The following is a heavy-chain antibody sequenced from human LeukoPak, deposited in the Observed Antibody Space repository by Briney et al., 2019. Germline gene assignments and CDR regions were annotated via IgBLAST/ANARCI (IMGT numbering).Heavy chain of an antibody. V-gene: IGHV3-53*04. CDR2: IYSDSTT. CDR1: GFTVSTDY. Sequence: GGSLRLSCAASGFTVSTDYMAWVRQAPGKGLEWVSIIYSDSTTYYADSVKGRFTISNHISKNTLYLQMNNLRPDDTAVYYCARDRFNGMDVWGQGTTVTLSS. J-gene: IGHJ6*02. D-gene: IGHD3-10*01. CDR3: ARDRFNGMDV.